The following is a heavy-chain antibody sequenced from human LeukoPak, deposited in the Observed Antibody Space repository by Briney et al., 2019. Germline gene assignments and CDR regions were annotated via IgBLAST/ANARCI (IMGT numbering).Heavy chain of an antibody. D-gene: IGHD2-2*01. CDR2: IYYSGST. Sequence: SETLSLTCTVSGGSISSYYWSWIRQPPGKGLEWIGYIYYSGSTNYNPSLKSRVTISVDTSKDQFSLKLSSVTAADTAVYYCARETSSGLFDYWGQGTLVTVSS. J-gene: IGHJ4*02. CDR1: GGSISSYY. CDR3: ARETSSGLFDY. V-gene: IGHV4-59*01.